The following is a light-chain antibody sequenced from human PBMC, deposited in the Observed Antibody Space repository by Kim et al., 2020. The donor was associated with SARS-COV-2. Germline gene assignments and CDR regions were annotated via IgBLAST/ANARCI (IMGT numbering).Light chain of an antibody. V-gene: IGKV3-15*01. CDR1: QSVSTY. J-gene: IGKJ4*01. CDR3: QHYSTTPLT. CDR2: GAS. Sequence: VSPGGRATLSCRASQSVSTYLAWDQQKPGQAPRLLIYGASTRATGIPARFSGSGSGTEFTLTISSLQSEDFAVYTCQHYSTTPLTFGGGTKVDIK.